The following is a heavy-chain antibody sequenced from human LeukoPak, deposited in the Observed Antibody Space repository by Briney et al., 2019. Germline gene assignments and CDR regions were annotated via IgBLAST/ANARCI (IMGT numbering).Heavy chain of an antibody. D-gene: IGHD4-17*01. J-gene: IGHJ4*02. Sequence: SETLSLTCAVSGGSFSGYYWTWIRQPPGKGLEWIGEINHSGNANYNPSLKSRVTISLDTSENHFALKLTSVTAADTAVYYCARGRDRRTVTTLSFGAGGFDYWGQGTLVTVSS. CDR3: ARGRDRRTVTTLSFGAGGFDY. CDR2: INHSGNA. CDR1: GGSFSGYY. V-gene: IGHV4-34*01.